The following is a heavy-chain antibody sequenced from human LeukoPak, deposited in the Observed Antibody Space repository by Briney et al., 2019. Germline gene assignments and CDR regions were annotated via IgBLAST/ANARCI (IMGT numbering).Heavy chain of an antibody. Sequence: GGSLRLSCAASGFTFSSYDMTWVRQAPGRGLEWVSGINWNGGSTGYADSVKGRFTISRDNAKNSLYLQMNSLRAEDTALYYCARDVAGIYYFDYWGQGTLVTVSS. CDR2: INWNGGST. D-gene: IGHD6-19*01. CDR3: ARDVAGIYYFDY. V-gene: IGHV3-20*04. J-gene: IGHJ4*02. CDR1: GFTFSSYD.